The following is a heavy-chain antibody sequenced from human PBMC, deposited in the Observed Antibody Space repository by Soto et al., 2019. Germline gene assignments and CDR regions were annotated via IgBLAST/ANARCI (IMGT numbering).Heavy chain of an antibody. CDR1: GGTFSSYA. D-gene: IGHD2-2*01. CDR3: AGQRFVVPAPYYFDY. Sequence: QVQLVQSGAEVKKPGSSVKVSWKASGGTFSSYAISWVRQAPGQGLEWMGGIIPIFGTANYAQKFQGRVTIPADKSTSTAYMELSSLRSEDTAVYYCAGQRFVVPAPYYFDYWGQGTLVTVSS. J-gene: IGHJ4*02. CDR2: IIPIFGTA. V-gene: IGHV1-69*06.